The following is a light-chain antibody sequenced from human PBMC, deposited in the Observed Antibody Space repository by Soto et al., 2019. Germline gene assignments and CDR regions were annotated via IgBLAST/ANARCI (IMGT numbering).Light chain of an antibody. CDR3: QQRSNWPPFT. CDR2: DAS. Sequence: EIVLTQSPATLSLSPGERATLSCRASQSVSSYLAWYQQKPGQAPRLLIYDASNRATGIPARFSGSGSGTDFTLTISSLEPEDVVVYYCQQRSNWPPFTFGQGTRLEIK. V-gene: IGKV3-11*01. J-gene: IGKJ5*01. CDR1: QSVSSY.